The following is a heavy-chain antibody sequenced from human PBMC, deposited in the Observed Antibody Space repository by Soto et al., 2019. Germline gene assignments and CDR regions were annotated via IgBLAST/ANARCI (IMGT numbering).Heavy chain of an antibody. CDR1: GGSFSGYY. V-gene: IGHV4-34*01. Sequence: SETLSLTCAVYGGSFSGYYWSWIRQPPGKGLEWIGEINHCGSTNYNPSLKSRVTISVDTSKNQFSLKLSSVTAADTAVYYCARGISRMTTVTRYYYYGMDVWGQGTTVTVS. CDR2: INHCGST. D-gene: IGHD4-17*01. CDR3: ARGISRMTTVTRYYYYGMDV. J-gene: IGHJ6*02.